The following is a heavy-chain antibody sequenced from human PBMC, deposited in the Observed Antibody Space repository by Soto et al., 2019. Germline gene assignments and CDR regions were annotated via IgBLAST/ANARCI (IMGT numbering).Heavy chain of an antibody. V-gene: IGHV3-23*01. J-gene: IGHJ4*02. CDR1: GFSFASFA. CDR3: AKWSYLDY. CDR2: ISGSDGKT. D-gene: IGHD3-3*01. Sequence: PGGSLRLSCTTSGFSFASFAMTWVRQAPGKGLEWVATISGSDGKTYYADSVKGRFSISRDTSRKTLYLQMNSLRADDTAIYYCAKWSYLDYWGQGTRVTVSS.